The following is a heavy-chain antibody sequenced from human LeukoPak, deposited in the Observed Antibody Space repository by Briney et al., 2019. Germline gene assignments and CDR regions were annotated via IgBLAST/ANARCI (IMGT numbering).Heavy chain of an antibody. V-gene: IGHV4-59*11. J-gene: IGHJ5*02. D-gene: IGHD2-15*01. Sequence: PSETLSLTCTVSGGSITSHSWSWIRQPPGKGLEWIGYIFYSGHTNYNPSLTSRVTISVDTSKTQFSLTLTSLTAADTAVYYCARDTDRRSSPGSWFDPWGQGTLVTVSS. CDR1: GGSITSHS. CDR2: IFYSGHT. CDR3: ARDTDRRSSPGSWFDP.